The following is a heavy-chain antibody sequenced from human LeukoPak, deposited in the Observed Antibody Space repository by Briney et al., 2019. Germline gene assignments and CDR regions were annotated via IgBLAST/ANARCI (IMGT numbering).Heavy chain of an antibody. Sequence: SXTLSLTCTVSGGSISSGGYYWSWIRQHPGTGLEWIGYIYYSGSTYYNSSLKSRVTISVDTSKNQFSLKLSSVTAADTAVYYCAGGRGSYAFDYWGQGTLVTVSS. CDR3: AGGRGSYAFDY. CDR1: GGSISSGGYY. D-gene: IGHD1-26*01. V-gene: IGHV4-31*03. CDR2: IYYSGST. J-gene: IGHJ4*02.